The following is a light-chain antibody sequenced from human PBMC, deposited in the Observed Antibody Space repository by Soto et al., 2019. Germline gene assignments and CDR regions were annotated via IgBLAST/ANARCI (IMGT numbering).Light chain of an antibody. CDR1: QSITHW. CDR3: QQYHPWPIT. CDR2: DAS. Sequence: DIQMTQSPSTLSASVGDRVTITCRASQSITHWLAWYQQKPGKAPKLLIYDASNLESGVPSRFSGSGSGTEFTLTISNLQSEDFAVYYCQQYHPWPITFGQGTRLEIK. V-gene: IGKV1-5*01. J-gene: IGKJ5*01.